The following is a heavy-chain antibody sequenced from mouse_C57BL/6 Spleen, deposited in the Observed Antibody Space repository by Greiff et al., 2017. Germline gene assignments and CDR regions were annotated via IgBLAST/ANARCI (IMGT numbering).Heavy chain of an antibody. Sequence: QVQLKESGPELVKPGASVKISCKASGYAFSSSWMNWVKQRPGKGLEWIGRIYPGDGDTNYNGKFKGKATLTADKSSSTAYMHLSSLTSEDSAVYFCARANYAAWFAYWGQGTLVTVSA. CDR3: ARANYAAWFAY. J-gene: IGHJ3*01. CDR2: IYPGDGDT. V-gene: IGHV1-82*01. D-gene: IGHD2-1*01. CDR1: GYAFSSSW.